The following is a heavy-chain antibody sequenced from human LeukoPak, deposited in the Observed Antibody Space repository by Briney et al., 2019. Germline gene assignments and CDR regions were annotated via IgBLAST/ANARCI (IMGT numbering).Heavy chain of an antibody. CDR3: AKEGRGLVYFDY. V-gene: IGHV3-23*01. D-gene: IGHD3/OR15-3a*01. CDR1: GFTFSSYA. J-gene: IGHJ4*02. Sequence: GGSLRLSCAASGFTFSSYAMSWVRQAPGKGLEWVSAISGSGGSTYYADSGKGRFTIYRDNPKNTLYLQMNSLRAEDTAVYYCAKEGRGLVYFDYWGQGPLVAVSS. CDR2: ISGSGGST.